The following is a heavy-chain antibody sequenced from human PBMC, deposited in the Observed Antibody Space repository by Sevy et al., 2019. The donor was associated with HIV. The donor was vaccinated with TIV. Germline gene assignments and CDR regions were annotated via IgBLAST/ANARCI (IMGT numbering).Heavy chain of an antibody. CDR3: AGASSGGGDCFMS. CDR1: GSLSRGDSY. V-gene: IGHV4-61*08. CDR2: IYFSGHT. J-gene: IGHJ5*02. Sequence: SETLSLTCTVSGSLSRGDSYWSWIRQPPGKGLEWIGHIYFSGHTNYNPSLKSRLTISVDTSKSQFSLTLSSVTAADSAVYYCAGASSGGGDCFMSWGQGTLVTVSS. D-gene: IGHD2-21*02.